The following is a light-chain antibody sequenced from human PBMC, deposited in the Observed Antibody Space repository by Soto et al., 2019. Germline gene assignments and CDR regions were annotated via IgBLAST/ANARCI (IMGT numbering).Light chain of an antibody. V-gene: IGKV1-39*01. CDR2: AAS. CDR3: QQSYSTSST. CDR1: QSISSY. Sequence: DIPMTQSPSSLSASVGDRVTITCRASQSISSYLNWYQQKPGKAPKLLIYAASSLQSGVPSRFSGSGSGTDFTLTISNLQPEDFATYYCQQSYSTSSTFGGGTKVEIK. J-gene: IGKJ4*01.